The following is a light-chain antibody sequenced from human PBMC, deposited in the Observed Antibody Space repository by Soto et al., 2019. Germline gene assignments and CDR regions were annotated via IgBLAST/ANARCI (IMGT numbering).Light chain of an antibody. V-gene: IGLV4-69*01. CDR2: LNNDGSH. CDR1: SGHSSYA. J-gene: IGLJ2*01. CDR3: QTWGTGFQF. Sequence: QLVLTQSPSASASLGASVKLTCTLSSGHSSYAIAWHQKQPGKGPRYLMDLNNDGSHTKGDGIPDRFSGSSSGADRYLIISSLQSEDEADYYCQTWGTGFQFFGGGTKXTXX.